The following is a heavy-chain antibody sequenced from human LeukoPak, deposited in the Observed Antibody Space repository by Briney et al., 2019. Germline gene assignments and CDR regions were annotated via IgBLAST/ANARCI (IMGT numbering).Heavy chain of an antibody. V-gene: IGHV1-69*05. CDR1: GYTFTSYD. CDR2: IIPIFGTA. D-gene: IGHD4-11*01. J-gene: IGHJ6*03. CDR3: ARGVTPTYHYYYMDV. Sequence: GASVKVSCKASGYTFTSYDISWVRQAPGQGLEWMGGIIPIFGTAIYAQKFQGRVTITTDESTSTAYMELSSLRSEDTAVYYCARGVTPTYHYYYMDVWGKGTTVTVSS.